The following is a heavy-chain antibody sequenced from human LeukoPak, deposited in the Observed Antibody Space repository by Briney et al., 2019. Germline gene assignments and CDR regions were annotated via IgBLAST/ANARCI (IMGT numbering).Heavy chain of an antibody. CDR3: AKDTAVQFLEPAF. CDR1: GFTFNTHG. J-gene: IGHJ4*02. D-gene: IGHD3-3*01. Sequence: GGSLRLSCAASGFTFNTHGMHWVRQAPGKGLEWVAAIWFDGSVKHYPDAVKGRFTISRDNSLNTLYLQMNSLRVEDTAIYYCAKDTAVQFLEPAFWGQGTLVTVSS. V-gene: IGHV3-33*06. CDR2: IWFDGSVK.